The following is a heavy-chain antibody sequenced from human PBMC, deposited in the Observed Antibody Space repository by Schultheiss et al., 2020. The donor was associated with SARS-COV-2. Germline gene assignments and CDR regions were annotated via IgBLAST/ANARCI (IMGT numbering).Heavy chain of an antibody. CDR2: ISYDGSNK. CDR1: GFTFNTYG. Sequence: GGSLRLSCAASGFTFNTYGMHWVRQAPGKGLEWVTVISYDGSNKYYADSVKGRFTISRDNSKNTLYLQMNSLRAEDTAVYYCAKLWHTIFGVVTSKKEDFDYWGQGTLVTVSS. J-gene: IGHJ4*02. V-gene: IGHV3-30*18. D-gene: IGHD3-3*01. CDR3: AKLWHTIFGVVTSKKEDFDY.